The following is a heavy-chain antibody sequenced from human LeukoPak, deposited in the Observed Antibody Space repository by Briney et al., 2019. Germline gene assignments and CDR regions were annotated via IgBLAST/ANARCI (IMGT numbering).Heavy chain of an antibody. CDR3: AKSGLRYYFDY. Sequence: SETLSLTXTVSGGSISSSSYYWGRLRQPPGRGLEWIGSIYYSGSTYYTPSLKSRVTISVDTSKNQFSLNLSSLTAADTAVYYCAKSGLRYYFDYWGQGTLVTVSS. J-gene: IGHJ4*02. CDR2: IYYSGST. CDR1: GGSISSSSYY. V-gene: IGHV4-39*01. D-gene: IGHD5/OR15-5a*01.